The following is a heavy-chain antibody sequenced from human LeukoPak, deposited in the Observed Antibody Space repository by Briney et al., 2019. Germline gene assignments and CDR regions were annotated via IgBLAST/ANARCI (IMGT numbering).Heavy chain of an antibody. Sequence: GGSLELSCAASGFSFSSYAMSWVRQSPGKGLEWVSSISGSGDNTYYAESVKGRFTISRDNSKNTLFLQMNSLRAEDTAVFYCAKRSGYTTGWFFDFWGRGTLVTVSS. J-gene: IGHJ4*02. D-gene: IGHD6-19*01. CDR1: GFSFSSYA. V-gene: IGHV3-23*01. CDR3: AKRSGYTTGWFFDF. CDR2: ISGSGDNT.